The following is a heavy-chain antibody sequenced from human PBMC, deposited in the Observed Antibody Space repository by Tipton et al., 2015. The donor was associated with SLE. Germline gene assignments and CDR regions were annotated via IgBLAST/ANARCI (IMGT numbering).Heavy chain of an antibody. CDR1: GHSISSGFY. Sequence: TLSLTCSVSGHSISSGFYWGWIRQSPGKGLEWIGNFYHRGTTYYNPSLKSPVTISADTSKNHLSLKLTSVTAADTALYYCARDGVRKGWWFFDLWGRGTLVTVSS. CDR3: ARDGVRKGWWFFDL. V-gene: IGHV4-38-2*02. D-gene: IGHD3-16*01. CDR2: FYHRGTT. J-gene: IGHJ2*01.